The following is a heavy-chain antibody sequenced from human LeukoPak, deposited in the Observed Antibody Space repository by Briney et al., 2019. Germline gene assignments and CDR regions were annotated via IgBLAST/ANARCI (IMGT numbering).Heavy chain of an antibody. V-gene: IGHV3-30*02. D-gene: IGHD2-2*01. Sequence: GGSLRLSCAASGFIFSNYAMQWVRQAPGMGLEWVAFIRYDGDNTYYADSVKGRFTISRDNSKNTLYLQMNSLNAEDTAVYYCAKDEVVPGYYYTDVWGRGTTVTISS. CDR3: AKDEVVPGYYYTDV. CDR1: GFIFSNYA. J-gene: IGHJ6*03. CDR2: IRYDGDNT.